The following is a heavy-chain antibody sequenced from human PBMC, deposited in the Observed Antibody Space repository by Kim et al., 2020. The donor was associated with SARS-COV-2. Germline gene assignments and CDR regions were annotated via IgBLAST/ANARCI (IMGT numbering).Heavy chain of an antibody. J-gene: IGHJ3*02. CDR1: GGSISSGGYY. CDR2: IYYSGST. CDR3: AGFGELLALDI. Sequence: SETLSLTCTVSGGSISSGGYYWSWIRQHPGKGLEWIGYIYYSGSTYYNPSLKSRVTISVDTSKNQFSLKLSSVTAADTAVYYCAGFGELLALDIWGQGTMVTVSS. D-gene: IGHD3-10*01. V-gene: IGHV4-31*03.